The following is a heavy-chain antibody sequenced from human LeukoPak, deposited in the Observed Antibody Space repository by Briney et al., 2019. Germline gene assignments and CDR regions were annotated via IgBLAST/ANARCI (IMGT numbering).Heavy chain of an antibody. CDR1: GYSFISYG. D-gene: IGHD2-2*01. V-gene: IGHV1-8*02. Sequence: VASVKVSCKASGYSFISYGISWVRQAPGQGLEWMGWMNPNSGNTGYAQKFQGRVTMTRNTSISTAYMELSSLRSEDTAVYYCARGRYQLLGFDYWGQGTLVTVSS. CDR3: ARGRYQLLGFDY. J-gene: IGHJ4*02. CDR2: MNPNSGNT.